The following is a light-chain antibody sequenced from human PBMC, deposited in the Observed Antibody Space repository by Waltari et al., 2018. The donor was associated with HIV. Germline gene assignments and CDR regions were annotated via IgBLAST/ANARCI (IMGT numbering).Light chain of an antibody. Sequence: SYALTQPPSVSVSPGLTARVTCSGDQLGDKYVCWYQQKPGQSPVMVIYQDTKRPAGIPERFAGSNSGNTATLTISGTQAVDEADYYCQAWDNSTAVFGGGTQLTVL. J-gene: IGLJ2*01. CDR3: QAWDNSTAV. V-gene: IGLV3-1*01. CDR1: QLGDKY. CDR2: QDT.